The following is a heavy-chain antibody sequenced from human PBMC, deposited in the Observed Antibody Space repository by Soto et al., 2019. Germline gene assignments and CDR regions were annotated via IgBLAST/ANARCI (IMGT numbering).Heavy chain of an antibody. J-gene: IGHJ4*02. CDR2: IYYSGST. CDR3: AGSITMVRGVIESFDY. CDR1: GGYSGSYC. Sequence: PLVLLCVRCSVAGGYSGSYCWICILQPQGKGLEWIGYIYYSGSTNYNPSLKSRVTISVDTSKNQFSLKLSSVTAADTAVYYCAGSITMVRGVIESFDYWGQGTLVTVSS. D-gene: IGHD3-10*01. V-gene: IGHV4-59*01.